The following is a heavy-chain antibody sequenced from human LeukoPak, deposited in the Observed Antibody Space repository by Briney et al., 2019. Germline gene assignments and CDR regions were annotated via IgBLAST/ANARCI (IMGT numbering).Heavy chain of an antibody. D-gene: IGHD1-7*01. V-gene: IGHV1-2*06. CDR2: INPNSGGT. CDR3: ARDRRYNWNWSLLQ. CDR1: GYTFTGYY. J-gene: IGHJ4*02. Sequence: ASVKVSCKAAGYTFTGYYMHWVRQAPGQGLEWMGRINPNSGGTNYAQKFQGRVTMTRDTSISAAYMELSRLRPDDAAVYYCARDRRYNWNWSLLQWGQETLVTLSS.